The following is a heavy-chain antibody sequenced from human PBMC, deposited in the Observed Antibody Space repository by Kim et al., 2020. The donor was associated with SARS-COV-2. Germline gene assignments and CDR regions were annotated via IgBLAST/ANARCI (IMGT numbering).Heavy chain of an antibody. CDR3: AKDFYGLIVVVTAISDY. CDR1: GFTFSSYA. V-gene: IGHV3-23*01. J-gene: IGHJ4*02. CDR2: ISGSGGST. Sequence: GGSLRLSCAASGFTFSSYAMSWVRQAPGKGLEWVSAISGSGGSTYYADSVKGRFTISRDNSKNTLYLQMNSLRAEDTAVYYCAKDFYGLIVVVTAISDYWGQGTLVTVSS. D-gene: IGHD2-21*02.